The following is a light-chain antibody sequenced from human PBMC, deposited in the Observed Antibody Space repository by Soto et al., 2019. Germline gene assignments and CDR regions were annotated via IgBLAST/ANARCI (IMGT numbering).Light chain of an antibody. V-gene: IGLV2-8*01. CDR3: SSYAGTYSVV. CDR2: EAN. CDR1: SSDVGGYNY. Sequence: QSVLTQPPSASGSPGQSVTISCTGTSSDVGGYNYVSWYQQHPGKAPKLMIYEANKRPSGVPDRFSGSKSGNTASLTVSGLQAEDEADYYCSSYAGTYSVVFGGGTKLTVL. J-gene: IGLJ3*02.